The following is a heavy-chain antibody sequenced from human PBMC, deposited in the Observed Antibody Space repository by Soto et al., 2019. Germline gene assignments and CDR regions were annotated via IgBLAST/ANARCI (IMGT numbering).Heavy chain of an antibody. D-gene: IGHD2-8*01. CDR3: ARPEPSYCTNGVCYIFEL. Sequence: SETLSLTCTVSGGSISSSSYYWGWIRQPPGKGLEWIGSIYYSGSTYYNPSLKSRVTISVDTSKNQFSLKLSSVTAADTAVYYCARPEPSYCTNGVCYIFELWGRGTLVTVSS. J-gene: IGHJ2*01. CDR1: GGSISSSSYY. V-gene: IGHV4-39*01. CDR2: IYYSGST.